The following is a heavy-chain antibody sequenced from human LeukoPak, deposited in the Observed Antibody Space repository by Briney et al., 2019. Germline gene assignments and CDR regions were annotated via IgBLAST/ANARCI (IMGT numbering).Heavy chain of an antibody. CDR1: GIIFSNTW. V-gene: IGHV3-15*01. CDR3: AKDHRPSGSYRIDY. Sequence: GGSLRLSCTVSGIIFSNTWMSWVRQAPGKGLEWVGRIKSKYNGGTTDYPAPVKGRFTISRDDSENTLYLQMNSLRAEDTAVYYCAKDHRPSGSYRIDYWGQGTLVTVSS. CDR2: IKSKYNGGTT. D-gene: IGHD1-26*01. J-gene: IGHJ4*02.